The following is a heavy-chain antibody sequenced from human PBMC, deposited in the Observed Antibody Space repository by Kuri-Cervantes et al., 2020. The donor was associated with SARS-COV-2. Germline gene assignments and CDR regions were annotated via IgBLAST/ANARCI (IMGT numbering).Heavy chain of an antibody. V-gene: IGHV3-30-3*01. J-gene: IGHJ4*02. Sequence: GGSLRLSCKASGFRLGIHAMHWVRQAPGKGLEWLSFISFDGDKTYYADSVKGRFTISRDTSQKTLYLQMNSLRADDTALYYCAKSGLYTSNWNLFDHWGQGTLVTVSS. CDR2: ISFDGDKT. CDR1: GFRLGIHA. D-gene: IGHD6-13*01. CDR3: AKSGLYTSNWNLFDH.